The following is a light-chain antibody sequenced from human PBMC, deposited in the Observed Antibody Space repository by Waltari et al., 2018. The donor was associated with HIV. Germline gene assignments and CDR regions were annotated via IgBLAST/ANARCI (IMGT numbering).Light chain of an antibody. CDR2: SNN. J-gene: IGLJ3*02. V-gene: IGLV1-44*01. Sequence: QSVLTQPPSASGTPGQRVTISCSGSRSNIGSTTVCWSRQLQGTAPTLFIYSNNQRPSGVPARFSGSKSGTSASLAISGLRSEDEADYYCAAWGDRLNGWVFGGGTKLTVV. CDR3: AAWGDRLNGWV. CDR1: RSNIGSTT.